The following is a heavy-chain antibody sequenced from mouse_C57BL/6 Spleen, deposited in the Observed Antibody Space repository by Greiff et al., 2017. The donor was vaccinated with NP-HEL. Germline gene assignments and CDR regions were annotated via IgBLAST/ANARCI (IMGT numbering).Heavy chain of an antibody. CDR2: IDPSDSYT. Sequence: VQLQQPGAELVKPGASVKLSCKASGYTFTSYWMQWVKQRPGQGLEWIGEIDPSDSYTNYNQKFKGKATLTVDTSSSTAYMQLSSLTSEDSAVYYCARRRYDYDIFDYWGQGTTLTVSS. CDR3: ARRRYDYDIFDY. D-gene: IGHD2-4*01. V-gene: IGHV1-50*01. J-gene: IGHJ2*01. CDR1: GYTFTSYW.